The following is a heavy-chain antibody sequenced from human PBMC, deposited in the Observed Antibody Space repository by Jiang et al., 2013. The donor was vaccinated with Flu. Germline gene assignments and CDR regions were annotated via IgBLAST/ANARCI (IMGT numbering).Heavy chain of an antibody. J-gene: IGHJ4*02. CDR3: AHRLLDYDNIGYPFDY. Sequence: TFSGFSLNVGGVGVGWIRQSPGKALEWLAVIYWDGDKHYSPSLKGRLTITKDTSKNQVFLTMTNMGPVDTGTYFCAHRLLDYDNIGYPFDYWGQGTRVSVSS. CDR2: IYWDGDK. CDR1: GFSLNVGGVG. V-gene: IGHV2-5*02. D-gene: IGHD3-22*01.